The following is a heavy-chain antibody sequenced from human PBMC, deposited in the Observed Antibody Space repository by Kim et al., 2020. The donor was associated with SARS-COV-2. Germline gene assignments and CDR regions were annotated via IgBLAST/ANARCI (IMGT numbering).Heavy chain of an antibody. D-gene: IGHD4-4*01. V-gene: IGHV4-38-2*02. CDR3: TRGLQSDYYYYGMDV. CDR1: GYSISSGYY. J-gene: IGHJ6*02. Sequence: SETLSLTCTVSGYSISSGYYWGWVRQSPGKGLEWIASIYQSGSTYYNPSLRSRVTISVDTSRNQFSLKVRSVTAADTAMVYCTRGLQSDYYYYGMDVWG. CDR2: IYQSGST.